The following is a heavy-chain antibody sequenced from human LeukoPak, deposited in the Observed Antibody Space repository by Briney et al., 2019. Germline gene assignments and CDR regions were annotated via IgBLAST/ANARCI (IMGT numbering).Heavy chain of an antibody. Sequence: SETLSLTCAVYGGSFSGYYWSWIRQPPGKGLEWIGEINHSGSTNYNPSLKSRVTISVDTSKNQFSLKLSSVTAADTAVYYCARGLTYGSGRGWFDPWGQGTLVTVSS. V-gene: IGHV4-34*01. CDR3: ARGLTYGSGRGWFDP. CDR2: INHSGST. D-gene: IGHD3-10*01. CDR1: GGSFSGYY. J-gene: IGHJ5*02.